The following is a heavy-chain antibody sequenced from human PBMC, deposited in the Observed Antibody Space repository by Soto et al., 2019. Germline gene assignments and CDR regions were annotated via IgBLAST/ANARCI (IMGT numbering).Heavy chain of an antibody. CDR3: AKDVNLSIVVVVAATDDAFDI. Sequence: GESLKISCAASGFTFSSYAMSWVRQAPGKGLEWVSAISGSGGSTYYADSVKGRFTISRDNSKNTLYLQMNSLRAEDTAVYYCAKDVNLSIVVVVAATDDAFDIWGQGTMVTVSS. J-gene: IGHJ3*02. V-gene: IGHV3-23*01. D-gene: IGHD2-15*01. CDR1: GFTFSSYA. CDR2: ISGSGGST.